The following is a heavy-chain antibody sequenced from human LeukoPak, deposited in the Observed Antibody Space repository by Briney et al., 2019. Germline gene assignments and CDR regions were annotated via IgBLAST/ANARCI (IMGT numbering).Heavy chain of an antibody. Sequence: PETLSLTCTVSGGSISSYYWSCIRQPPGKGLEWIGYISYSGSTNYNPSLKSRVTISVDTSKNQFSLKLTSVTAADTAAYYCARHSICFDPWGQGTLVTVSS. CDR3: ARHSICFDP. V-gene: IGHV4-59*08. CDR1: GGSISSYY. CDR2: ISYSGST. J-gene: IGHJ5*02.